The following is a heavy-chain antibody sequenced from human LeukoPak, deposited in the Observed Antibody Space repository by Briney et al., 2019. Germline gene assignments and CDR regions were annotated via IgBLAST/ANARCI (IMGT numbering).Heavy chain of an antibody. J-gene: IGHJ3*02. CDR3: ATAREWLFDAFDI. D-gene: IGHD3-3*01. V-gene: IGHV1-24*01. CDR1: GYTLTELS. CDR2: FDPEAGET. Sequence: GASVKVSCKVSGYTLTELSIHWVRQAPGKGLEWMGGFDPEAGETIYAQKFQGRVTMTEDTSTDTAYMELSSLRSEDTAVYYCATAREWLFDAFDIWGQGTMVTVSS.